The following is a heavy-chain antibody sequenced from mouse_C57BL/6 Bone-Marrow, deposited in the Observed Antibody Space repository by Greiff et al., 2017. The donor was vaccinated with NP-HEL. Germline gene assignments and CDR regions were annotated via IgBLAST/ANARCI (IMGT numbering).Heavy chain of an antibody. Sequence: VHLVESGAELVRPGASVTLSCKASGYTFTDYEMHWVKQTPVHGLEWIGAIDPETGGTAYNQKFKGKAILTADKSSSTAYMELRSLTSEDSAVYYCTRSWHYWGQGTTLTVSS. J-gene: IGHJ2*01. CDR3: TRSWHY. V-gene: IGHV1-15*01. CDR1: GYTFTDYE. CDR2: IDPETGGT.